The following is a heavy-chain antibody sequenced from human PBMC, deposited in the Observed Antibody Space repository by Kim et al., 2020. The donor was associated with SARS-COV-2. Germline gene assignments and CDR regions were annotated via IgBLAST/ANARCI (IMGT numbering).Heavy chain of an antibody. Sequence: PSLKSRVTISVDTSKNQFSLKLSSVTAADTAVYYCARRGYYGDYQGAWDYWGQGTLVTVSS. D-gene: IGHD4-17*01. CDR3: ARRGYYGDYQGAWDY. J-gene: IGHJ4*02. V-gene: IGHV4-39*01.